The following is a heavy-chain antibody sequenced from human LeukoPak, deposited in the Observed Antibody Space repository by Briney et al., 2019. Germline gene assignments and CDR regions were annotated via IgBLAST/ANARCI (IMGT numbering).Heavy chain of an antibody. D-gene: IGHD2-2*01. CDR1: GGSITNYY. CDR3: ARGCSSTSCWLRMDV. CDR2: IYTSGST. J-gene: IGHJ6*02. Sequence: SETLSLTFTVSGGSITNYYWSWIRQPAGKGLEWIGRIYTSGSTSYNPSLKSRVTMSIDTSNNQFSLKLSSLTAADTAVYYCARGCSSTSCWLRMDVWGQGTTVTVSS. V-gene: IGHV4-4*07.